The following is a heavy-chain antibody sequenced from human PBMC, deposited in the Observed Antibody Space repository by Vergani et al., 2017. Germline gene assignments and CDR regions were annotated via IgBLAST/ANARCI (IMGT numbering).Heavy chain of an antibody. CDR2: IHQSGRT. D-gene: IGHD3-10*01. CDR1: GGSFNTYY. CDR3: ARDTFEYDSGSYDDTFDS. Sequence: QVQLEESGPGLVKPSETLSLTCTVSGGSFNTYYWSWIRQSPGKGLEWIGYIHQSGRTNSNPSLKSRVTISIDTSKNRFSLRLSSVTTADTAVYYCARDTFEYDSGSYDDTFDSWGQGTMVIVSS. J-gene: IGHJ3*02. V-gene: IGHV4-59*13.